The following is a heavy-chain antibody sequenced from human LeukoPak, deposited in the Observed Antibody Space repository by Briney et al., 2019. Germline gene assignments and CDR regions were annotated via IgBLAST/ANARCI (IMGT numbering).Heavy chain of an antibody. J-gene: IGHJ4*02. Sequence: GGSLRLFCAAPGFTLSIYAMQWVRHAPGKGLEWVAVISYDGSNKYYADSVKGRFTISRDNSKNTLYLQMNSLRAEDTAVYYCARVEWGCLDYWGQGTLVTVSS. CDR3: ARVEWGCLDY. CDR2: ISYDGSNK. V-gene: IGHV3-30*04. D-gene: IGHD2-15*01. CDR1: GFTLSIYA.